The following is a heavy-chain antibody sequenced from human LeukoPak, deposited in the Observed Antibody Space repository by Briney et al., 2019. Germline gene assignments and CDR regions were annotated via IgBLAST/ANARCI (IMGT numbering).Heavy chain of an antibody. CDR2: IYYSGST. Sequence: PSETLSLTCTVSGGSISSGGYYWSWIRQHPGKGLEWIGYIYYSGSTHYNPSLKSRVTISVDTSKNQFSLKLSSVTAADTAVYYCASFSISSRYFDWLSYEYLYWGQGTLVTVSS. CDR1: GGSISSGGYY. V-gene: IGHV4-31*03. CDR3: ASFSISSRYFDWLSYEYLY. D-gene: IGHD3-9*01. J-gene: IGHJ4*02.